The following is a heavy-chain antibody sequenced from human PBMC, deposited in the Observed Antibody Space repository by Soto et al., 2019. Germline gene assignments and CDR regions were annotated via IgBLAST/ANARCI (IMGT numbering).Heavy chain of an antibody. J-gene: IGHJ5*02. D-gene: IGHD2-21*01. Sequence: EVQLLESGGSLVQPGGSLRLSCPASGFTFSTFAMNWVRQAPGEGREWVSSISGSGGNTQYADSVKGRVTISRDNSKNTLYLQMNTLIAEDTAVYCFAKCDVLMTTSGGWCKWFAPWGQGTLVIGSS. V-gene: IGHV3-23*01. CDR1: GFTFSTFA. CDR2: ISGSGGNT. CDR3: AKCDVLMTTSGGWCKWFAP.